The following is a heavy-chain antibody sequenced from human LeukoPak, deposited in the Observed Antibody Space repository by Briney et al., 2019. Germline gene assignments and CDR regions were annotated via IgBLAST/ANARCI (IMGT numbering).Heavy chain of an antibody. J-gene: IGHJ4*02. CDR1: GFTFSSYW. CDR2: INSDGTIT. CDR3: ATIAAAGIDY. D-gene: IGHD6-13*01. V-gene: IGHV3-74*01. Sequence: GGSLRLFCEASGFTFSSYWMNWVCQGPGKGLVCLSRINSDGTITTYADSVKGRFTISRDNAKNTVYLQMNSLRAEDTAVYYCATIAAAGIDYWGQGTLVTVSS.